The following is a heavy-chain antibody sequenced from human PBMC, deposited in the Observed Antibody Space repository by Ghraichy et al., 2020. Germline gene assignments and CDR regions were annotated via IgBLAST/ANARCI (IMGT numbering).Heavy chain of an antibody. CDR3: ARGYYDILTGYYIYDY. CDR1: GGTFSSYA. Sequence: SVKVSFKASGGTFSSYAISWVRQAPGQGLEWMGGIIPIFGTANYAQKFQGRVTITADKSTSTAYMELSSLRSEDTAVYYCARGYYDILTGYYIYDYWGQGTLVTVSS. CDR2: IIPIFGTA. J-gene: IGHJ4*02. D-gene: IGHD3-9*01. V-gene: IGHV1-69*06.